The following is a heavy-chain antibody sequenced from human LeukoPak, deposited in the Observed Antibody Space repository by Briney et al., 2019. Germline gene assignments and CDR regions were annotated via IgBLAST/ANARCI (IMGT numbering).Heavy chain of an antibody. CDR3: ARVGLLLWFGELFKRGCWFDP. CDR2: IYYSGST. J-gene: IGHJ5*02. Sequence: PSETLSLTCTVSGGSISSSSYYGGWIRQPPGKGLEGIGSIYYSGSTYYNPSLKSKVTITVDTSNNQLSRKLTSVTAPGTAVYYCARVGLLLWFGELFKRGCWFDPWGQGTLVSVSS. CDR1: GGSISSSSYY. D-gene: IGHD3-10*01. V-gene: IGHV4-39*07.